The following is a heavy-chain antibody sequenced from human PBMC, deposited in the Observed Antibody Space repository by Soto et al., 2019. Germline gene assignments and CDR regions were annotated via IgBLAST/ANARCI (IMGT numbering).Heavy chain of an antibody. CDR3: ARKSLELSKNNWFDP. V-gene: IGHV4-39*01. Sequence: SESLSLTCTVSGDSIISSDFNWVWDRQPPGKGLEWIGSIVYLGSAYYNPSLKSRVIMTDETTKNQFSLRLRSVTAADTALYFCARKSLELSKNNWFDPWGQGIMVTVSS. J-gene: IGHJ5*02. CDR1: GDSIISSDFN. D-gene: IGHD4-4*01. CDR2: IVYLGSA.